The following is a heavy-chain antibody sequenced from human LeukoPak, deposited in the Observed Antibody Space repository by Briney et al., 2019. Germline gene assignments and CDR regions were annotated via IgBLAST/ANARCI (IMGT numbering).Heavy chain of an antibody. D-gene: IGHD3-22*01. J-gene: IGHJ2*01. Sequence: SVKVSCKASGGTFSSYAISWVRQAPGQGLEWMGSIIPILGIANYAQKFQGRVTITADKSTSTAYMELSSLRSEDTAVYYCATTTYYYDSSGYFQKGWYFDLWGRGTLVTVSS. CDR3: ATTTYYYDSSGYFQKGWYFDL. CDR1: GGTFSSYA. CDR2: IIPILGIA. V-gene: IGHV1-69*04.